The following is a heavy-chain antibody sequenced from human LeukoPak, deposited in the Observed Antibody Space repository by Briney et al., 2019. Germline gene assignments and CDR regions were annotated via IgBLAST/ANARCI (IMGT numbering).Heavy chain of an antibody. CDR3: TRIEPGYCSGGSCYSENTAMVAY. J-gene: IGHJ4*02. V-gene: IGHV3-73*01. D-gene: IGHD2-15*01. Sequence: ETLSLTCAVSGGSISSSNWWSWVRQPPGKGLEWVGRIRSKANSYATAYAASVKGRFTISRDDSKNTAYLQMNSLKTEDTAVYYCTRIEPGYCSGGSCYSENTAMVAYWGQGTLVTVSS. CDR1: GGSISSSNW. CDR2: IRSKANSYAT.